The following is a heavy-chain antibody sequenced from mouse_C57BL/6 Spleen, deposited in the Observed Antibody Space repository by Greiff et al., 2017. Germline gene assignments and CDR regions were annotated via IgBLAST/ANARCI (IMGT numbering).Heavy chain of an antibody. CDR1: GYTFTSYW. Sequence: VQLQQSGAELVRPGSSVKLSCKASGYTFTSYWMDWVKQRPGQGLEWIGNIYPSDSETHYNQKFKDKATLTVDKSSSTAYMQLSSLTSEDSAVYYCARGDRDAMDYWGQGTSVTVSS. CDR2: IYPSDSET. D-gene: IGHD2-14*01. V-gene: IGHV1-61*01. CDR3: ARGDRDAMDY. J-gene: IGHJ4*01.